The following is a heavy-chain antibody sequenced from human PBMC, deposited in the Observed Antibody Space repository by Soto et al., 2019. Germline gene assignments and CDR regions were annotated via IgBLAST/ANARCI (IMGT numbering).Heavy chain of an antibody. Sequence: GSLRLSCAASGFTFSSYDMHWVRQATGKGLEWVSAIGTAGDTYYPGSVKGRFTISRENAKNSLYLQMNSLRAGDTAVYYCAKGYCSGGSCYPDAFDIWGQGTMVTVSS. D-gene: IGHD2-15*01. V-gene: IGHV3-13*01. CDR2: IGTAGDT. CDR1: GFTFSSYD. J-gene: IGHJ3*02. CDR3: AKGYCSGGSCYPDAFDI.